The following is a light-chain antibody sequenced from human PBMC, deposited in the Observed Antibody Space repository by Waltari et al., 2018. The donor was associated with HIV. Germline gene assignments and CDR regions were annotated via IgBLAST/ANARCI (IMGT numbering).Light chain of an antibody. CDR3: ATWDDTLNGYV. J-gene: IGLJ1*01. V-gene: IGLV1-44*01. CDR1: ISNIGRNI. CDR2: SSN. Sequence: QSMLTQPPSASGTPGQRVTISCSGSISNIGRNIVNWYQLLPGTAPKLLIYSSNQRPSGVPDRISGSKSGTSASLAISGLQSEDEADYYCATWDDTLNGYVFGTGTKVTVL.